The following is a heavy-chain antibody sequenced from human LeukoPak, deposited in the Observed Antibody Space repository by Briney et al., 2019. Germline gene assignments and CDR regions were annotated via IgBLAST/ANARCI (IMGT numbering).Heavy chain of an antibody. CDR1: GYTLTELS. Sequence: ASVKVSCKVSGYTLTELSMHWVRQAPGQGLEWMGWINPNSGGTNYAQKFQGRVTMTRDTSISTAYMELSRLRSDDTAVYYCARDYKGYSPSYGMDVWGQGTTVTVSS. J-gene: IGHJ6*02. CDR3: ARDYKGYSPSYGMDV. CDR2: INPNSGGT. D-gene: IGHD5-18*01. V-gene: IGHV1-2*02.